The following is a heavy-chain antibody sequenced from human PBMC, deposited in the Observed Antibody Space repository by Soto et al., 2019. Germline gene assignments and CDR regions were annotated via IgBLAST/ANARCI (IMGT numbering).Heavy chain of an antibody. J-gene: IGHJ6*02. CDR3: AVAMVREILIFESSGMHV. CDR1: GGSFNNYA. D-gene: IGHD2-8*01. Sequence: QVHLVQSGAEVKKPGSSVKVSCKTSGGSFNNYAVSWVRQAPGQGLEWLGGIIPNFDTPNYAQKYQDRVTIIADESTSTVDMELRSLRSNYTAVYYCAVAMVREILIFESSGMHVWGQGTTVIVSS. CDR2: IIPNFDTP. V-gene: IGHV1-69*01.